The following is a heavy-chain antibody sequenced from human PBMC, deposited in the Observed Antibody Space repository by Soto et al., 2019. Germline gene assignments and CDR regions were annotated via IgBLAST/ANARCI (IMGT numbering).Heavy chain of an antibody. D-gene: IGHD1-1*01. Sequence: SGPTLVNPTQTLTLTFSFSGFSLYTRGVGVGWIRQPPGKALEWLALLYWDDTRRYNPSLKNSLTIAKDTSENQVVLTMTNMDPVDTGTYFYAHYTTDTCFDVWGKGTTVTVSS. CDR1: GFSLYTRGVG. J-gene: IGHJ6*04. CDR3: AHYTTDTCFDV. V-gene: IGHV2-5*02. CDR2: LYWDDTR.